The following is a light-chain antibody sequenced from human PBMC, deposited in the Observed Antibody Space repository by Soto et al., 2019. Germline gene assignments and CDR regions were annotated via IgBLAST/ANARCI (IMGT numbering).Light chain of an antibody. J-gene: IGKJ5*01. CDR2: DAS. V-gene: IGKV1-33*01. CDR1: QDIDKF. CDR3: QQYDDLPIT. Sequence: DIQMTQSPSSLSASVGDIVTITCQASQDIDKFLNWYQQKPGKAPKLLIDDASNLETGVPSRFSGSGSGTHFTFTISSLQPEDTTTYYCQQYDDLPITCGQGTRREIK.